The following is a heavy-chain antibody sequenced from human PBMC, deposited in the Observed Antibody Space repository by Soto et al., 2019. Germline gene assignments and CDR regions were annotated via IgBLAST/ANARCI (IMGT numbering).Heavy chain of an antibody. CDR2: IGAASDT. J-gene: IGHJ6*04. Sequence: GGSLRLSCAASGFTFSNYDMHWVRQAPGEGLEWVSGIGAASDTYYPVSVQGRFTVSRDNAKNSLYLQMNSLRAGDTAVYYCARGVLGPSNYHHGMYVWGKQSTVTVAS. CDR1: GFTFSNYD. CDR3: ARGVLGPSNYHHGMYV. V-gene: IGHV3-13*01. D-gene: IGHD7-27*01.